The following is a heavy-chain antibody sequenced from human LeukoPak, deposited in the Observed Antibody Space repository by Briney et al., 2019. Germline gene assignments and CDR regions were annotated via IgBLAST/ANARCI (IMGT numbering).Heavy chain of an antibody. V-gene: IGHV3-23*01. D-gene: IGHD2-15*01. J-gene: IGHJ4*02. CDR3: AKYLGYCSGGSCYKPFDY. CDR2: ISGSGGST. Sequence: GGSLRLSCAASGFTFSSYAMSWVRQAPGKGLEWVSAISGSGGSTYYADSVKGRFTISRDNSKNTLYLQMNSLRAKDTAVYYCAKYLGYCSGGSCYKPFDYWGQGTLVTVSS. CDR1: GFTFSSYA.